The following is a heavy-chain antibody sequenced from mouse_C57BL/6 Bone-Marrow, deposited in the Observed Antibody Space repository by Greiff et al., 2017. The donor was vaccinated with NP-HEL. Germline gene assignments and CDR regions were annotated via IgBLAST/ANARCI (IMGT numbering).Heavy chain of an antibody. CDR2: INPNNGGT. D-gene: IGHD1-1*01. CDR3: AGGYYSYWYFDV. CDR1: GYTFTDYN. J-gene: IGHJ1*03. V-gene: IGHV1-22*01. Sequence: EVQLQQSGPELVKPGASVKMSCKASGYTFTDYNMHWVKQSHGKSLEWIGYINPNNGGTSYNQKFKGKATLTVNKSSSTAYMELRSLTSEDSAVYYCAGGYYSYWYFDVWGTGTTVTVSS.